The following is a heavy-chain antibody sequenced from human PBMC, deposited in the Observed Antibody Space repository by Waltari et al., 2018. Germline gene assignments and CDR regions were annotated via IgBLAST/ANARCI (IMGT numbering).Heavy chain of an antibody. Sequence: QVQLVQPGAEVTRPGASVKVSCKASGYTFPGHYIHWIRQAPGQGLEWMGWINTNLGGTKFAQKFQGRITLTRDTSITTAYMELRRLTFDDTAVYYCARSPPSYSSSWYFFEHWGQGTLVTVSS. CDR3: ARSPPSYSSSWYFFEH. J-gene: IGHJ4*02. CDR1: GYTFPGHY. D-gene: IGHD6-13*01. V-gene: IGHV1-2*02. CDR2: INTNLGGT.